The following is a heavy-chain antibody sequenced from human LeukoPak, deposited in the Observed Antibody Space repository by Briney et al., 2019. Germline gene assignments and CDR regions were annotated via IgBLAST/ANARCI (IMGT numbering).Heavy chain of an antibody. D-gene: IGHD6-19*01. CDR1: GGSISSSSYY. CDR3: ARQNSLIAVAGYFDY. V-gene: IGHV4-39*01. CDR2: IYYSGST. Sequence: SETLSLTCTVSGGSISSSSYYWGWIRQPPGKGLEWIGSIYYSGSTYYNPSLKSRVTISVDTSKNQFSLKLSSVTAADTAVYYCARQNSLIAVAGYFDYWGQGTLVTVSS. J-gene: IGHJ4*02.